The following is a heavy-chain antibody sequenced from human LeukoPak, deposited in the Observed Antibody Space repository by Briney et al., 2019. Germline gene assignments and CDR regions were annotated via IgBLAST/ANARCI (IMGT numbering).Heavy chain of an antibody. J-gene: IGHJ4*02. D-gene: IGHD3-22*01. CDR2: MNPNSGNT. CDR1: GYTFTSYD. CDR3: ARGRYYDSSGYYYY. V-gene: IGHV1-8*03. Sequence: GASVKVSCKASGYTFTSYDINWVRQATGQGLEWMGWMNPNSGNTGYAQKFQGRVTITRNTSISTAYMELSSLRSEDTAVYYCARGRYYDSSGYYYYWGRGTLVAVSS.